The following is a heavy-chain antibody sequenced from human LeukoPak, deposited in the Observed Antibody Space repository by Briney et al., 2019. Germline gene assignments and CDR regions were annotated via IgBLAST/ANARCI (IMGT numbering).Heavy chain of an antibody. CDR1: GGSISSYY. V-gene: IGHV4-59*01. Sequence: SETLSLTCTVSGGSISSYYWSWIRQPPGRGLEWIGYIYYRGSTNYNPSLKSRVTISVDTSKNQFSLKLSSVTAADTAVYYCARQLRYFDKRYYFDYWGQGTLVTVSS. D-gene: IGHD3-9*01. CDR2: IYYRGST. J-gene: IGHJ4*02. CDR3: ARQLRYFDKRYYFDY.